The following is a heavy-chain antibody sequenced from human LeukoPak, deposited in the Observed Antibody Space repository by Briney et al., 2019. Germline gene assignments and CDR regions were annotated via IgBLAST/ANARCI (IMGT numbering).Heavy chain of an antibody. D-gene: IGHD3-10*01. CDR2: ILPGDSDT. V-gene: IGHV5-51*01. J-gene: IGHJ5*02. CDR1: GYSFTNYW. CDR3: ARKESGSGTKCYDP. Sequence: GESLKISCQGSGYSFTNYWIAWVRQMPGKGLEWMGSILPGDSDTRYNPSFQGQVIMSADKSISTVYLQWSSLKASDTAMYYCARKESGSGTKCYDPWGQGTLVTVSS.